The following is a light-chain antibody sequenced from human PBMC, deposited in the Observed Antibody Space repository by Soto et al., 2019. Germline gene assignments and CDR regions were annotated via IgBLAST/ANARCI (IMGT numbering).Light chain of an antibody. J-gene: IGLJ1*01. CDR2: EVN. CDR3: SSYSSTSTLFV. V-gene: IGLV2-14*03. CDR1: SSDIGGYNF. Sequence: QSALTQPASVPGSPGQSITISCTGTSSDIGGYNFVSWYQQHPGKAPKLMISEVNNRPSGVSDRFSGSKSGNTASLTISGLQSEDEGDYYCSSYSSTSTLFVFGTGTKV.